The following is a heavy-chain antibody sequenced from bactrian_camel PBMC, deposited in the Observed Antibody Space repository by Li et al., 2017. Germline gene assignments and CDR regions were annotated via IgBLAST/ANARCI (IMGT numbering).Heavy chain of an antibody. J-gene: IGHJ6*01. V-gene: IGHV3S1*01. CDR2: MVTGGGAT. CDR1: GYTYSRYC. Sequence: HVQLVESGGGLVQPGGSLRLSCTASGYTYSRYCMGWFRQAPGREREGVAAMVTGGGATYYADSVKGRFTISRDNAKNTLYLQMNSLKPEDTAMYYCASRSRGDCYTGWEASTSGFRYWGQGTQVTVS. D-gene: IGHD5*01. CDR3: ASRSRGDCYTGWEASTSGFRY.